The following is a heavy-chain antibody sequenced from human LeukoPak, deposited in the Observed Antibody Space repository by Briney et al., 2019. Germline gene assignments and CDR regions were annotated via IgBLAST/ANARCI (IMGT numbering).Heavy chain of an antibody. V-gene: IGHV3-53*01. CDR3: ARATSFRGELLYFDY. Sequence: GGSLRLSCAASGFTVSSNCMSWVRQAPGKGLEWVSVICSGGSTYYADSVKGRFTISRDNSKNTLYLLMNSLRAEDTAVYYCARATSFRGELLYFDYWGQGTLVTVSS. CDR2: ICSGGST. D-gene: IGHD1-26*01. CDR1: GFTVSSNC. J-gene: IGHJ4*02.